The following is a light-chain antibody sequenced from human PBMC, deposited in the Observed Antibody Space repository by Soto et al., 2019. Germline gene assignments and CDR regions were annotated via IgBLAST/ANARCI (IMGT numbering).Light chain of an antibody. J-gene: IGKJ4*01. CDR3: HQRSDSLT. V-gene: IGKV3-11*02. CDR2: DAS. CDR1: QSVANY. Sequence: EIVLTQSPATLSLSPGERATLSCRASQSVANYLAWYQQRPGQAPRLLIFDASHRAPVVPSRFSGSGSGRDFTLTISSLEHEDFAVYYCHQRSDSLTFGGGTKVDIK.